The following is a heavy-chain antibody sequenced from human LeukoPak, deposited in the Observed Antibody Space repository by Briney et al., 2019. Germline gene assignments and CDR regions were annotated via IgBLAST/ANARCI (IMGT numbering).Heavy chain of an antibody. D-gene: IGHD4-17*01. V-gene: IGHV4-34*01. Sequence: SETLSLTCAVYGGSFSGYYWSWIRQPPGKGLEWIGEINHSGSTNYNPSLKSRVTISVDASKNQFSLKLSSVTAADTAVYYCARRGLTTLDYWGQGTLVTVSS. CDR1: GGSFSGYY. CDR3: ARRGLTTLDY. CDR2: INHSGST. J-gene: IGHJ4*02.